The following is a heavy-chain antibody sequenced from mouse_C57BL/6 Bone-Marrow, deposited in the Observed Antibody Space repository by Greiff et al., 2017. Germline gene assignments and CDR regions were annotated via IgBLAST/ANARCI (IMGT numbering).Heavy chain of an antibody. CDR3: ARWLLRAMDY. CDR2: ISNLAYSI. V-gene: IGHV5-15*01. CDR1: GFTFSDYG. Sequence: DVHLVESGGGLVQPGGSLKLSCAASGFTFSDYGMAWVRQAPRQGPEWVAFISNLAYSIYYADTVTGRFTISGENAKNTLYLEMSSLRSEDTAMYYCARWLLRAMDYWGQGTSVTVSS. D-gene: IGHD2-3*01. J-gene: IGHJ4*01.